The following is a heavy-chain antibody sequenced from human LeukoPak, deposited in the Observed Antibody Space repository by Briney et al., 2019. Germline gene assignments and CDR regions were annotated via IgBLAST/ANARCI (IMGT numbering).Heavy chain of an antibody. J-gene: IGHJ4*02. Sequence: GASVKVSCKESGGTFSSYAISWVRQAPGQGLEWMGGIIPIFGTANYAQKFQGRVTITADESTSTAYMELSSLRSEDTAVYYCARGALLAAAIDYWGQGTLVTVSS. D-gene: IGHD6-13*01. CDR3: ARGALLAAAIDY. CDR1: GGTFSSYA. V-gene: IGHV1-69*01. CDR2: IIPIFGTA.